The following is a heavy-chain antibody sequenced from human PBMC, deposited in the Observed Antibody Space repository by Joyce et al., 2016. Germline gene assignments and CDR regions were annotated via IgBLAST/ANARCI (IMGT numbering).Heavy chain of an antibody. D-gene: IGHD2-8*01. V-gene: IGHV3-21*01. Sequence: EVQLVESGGGLVKPGGSLRLSCAASGFTFSSYSMSWVRQDPGKGLEWVSYLSSSSSYIKYTDSVKGRFTISRDNAKNSLYLQMNSLRVEDTAVYYCARSSYTNGIFDYWGQGTLVIVSS. CDR3: ARSSYTNGIFDY. CDR2: LSSSSSYI. J-gene: IGHJ4*02. CDR1: GFTFSSYS.